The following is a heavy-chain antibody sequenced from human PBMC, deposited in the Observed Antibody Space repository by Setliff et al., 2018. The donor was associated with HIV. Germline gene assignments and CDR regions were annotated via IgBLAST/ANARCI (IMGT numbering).Heavy chain of an antibody. D-gene: IGHD5-18*01. J-gene: IGHJ4*02. V-gene: IGHV1-69*05. CDR3: AERGYSFGVKN. Sequence: GASVKVSCKASGGTFSSYAISWVRQAPGQGLEWMGGIIPIFGTANYAQKFQGRVTITTDESTSTAYMELSSPRSEDTAVYYCAERGYSFGVKNWGQGTLVTVSS. CDR1: GGTFSSYA. CDR2: IIPIFGTA.